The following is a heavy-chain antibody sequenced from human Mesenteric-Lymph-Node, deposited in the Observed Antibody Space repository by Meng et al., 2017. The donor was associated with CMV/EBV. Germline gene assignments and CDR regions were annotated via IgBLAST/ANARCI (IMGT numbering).Heavy chain of an antibody. CDR2: IYYTGTT. J-gene: IGHJ6*02. CDR3: ARADIAAAGYYYYGMGV. D-gene: IGHD6-13*01. V-gene: IGHV4-59*01. CDR1: GGSISSYY. Sequence: GSLRLSCSVSGGSISSYYWSWIRQPPGKGLEWIGYIYYTGTTNYNPSLKSRVTISLDTTKNQFSLRLTSVTAADTAVYYCARADIAAAGYYYYGMGVWGQGTTVTVSS.